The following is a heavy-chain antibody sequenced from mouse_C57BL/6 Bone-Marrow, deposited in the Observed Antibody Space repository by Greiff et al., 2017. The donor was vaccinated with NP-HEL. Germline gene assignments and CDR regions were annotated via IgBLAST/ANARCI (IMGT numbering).Heavy chain of an antibody. Sequence: QVQLQQPGAELVKPGASVKLSCKASGYTFTSYWMHWVKQRPGQGLEWIGMIHPNSGSTNYNEKFKSKATLTVDKSSSTAYMQRSSLTSEDSAVYYCARRDGPPFAYWGQGTLVTVSA. V-gene: IGHV1-64*01. CDR3: ARRDGPPFAY. CDR2: IHPNSGST. CDR1: GYTFTSYW. D-gene: IGHD2-3*01. J-gene: IGHJ3*01.